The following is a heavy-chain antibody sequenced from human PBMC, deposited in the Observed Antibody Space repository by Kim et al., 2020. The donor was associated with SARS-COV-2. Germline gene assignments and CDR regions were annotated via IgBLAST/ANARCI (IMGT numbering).Heavy chain of an antibody. D-gene: IGHD1-20*01. CDR3: ARHITDYYYGMDV. J-gene: IGHJ6*02. V-gene: IGHV4-59*08. Sequence: SETLSLTCTVSGGSISSYYWSWIRQPPGKGLEWIGYIYYSGSTNYNPSLKSRVTISVDTSKNQFSLKLSSVTAADTAVYYCARHITDYYYGMDVWGQGTTVTVSS. CDR1: GGSISSYY. CDR2: IYYSGST.